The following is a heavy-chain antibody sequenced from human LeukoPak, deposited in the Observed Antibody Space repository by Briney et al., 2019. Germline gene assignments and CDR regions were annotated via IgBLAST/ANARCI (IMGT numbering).Heavy chain of an antibody. CDR2: ISGSGSST. J-gene: IGHJ4*02. Sequence: PGGSLRLSCAASGFTFSNYAMSWARQAPGKGLEWVSAISGSGSSTYYADSVKGRFTISRDNSKNTLYLQMNSLRAEDTAVYYCAKNIVLMVYAIGYWGQGTLVTVSS. D-gene: IGHD2-8*01. V-gene: IGHV3-23*01. CDR3: AKNIVLMVYAIGY. CDR1: GFTFSNYA.